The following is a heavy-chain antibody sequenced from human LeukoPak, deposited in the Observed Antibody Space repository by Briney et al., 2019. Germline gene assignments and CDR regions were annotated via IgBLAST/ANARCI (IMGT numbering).Heavy chain of an antibody. CDR1: GGSLSGYY. CDR2: INHSGST. D-gene: IGHD3-10*01. Sequence: KPSETLSLTCAVYGGSLSGYYWTWIRQPPGKGREWIGEINHSGSTNYNPSLKSRVTISVDTSKSQFSLKLSSVTAADTAIYYCARGGYYGSGNDFRFDPWGQGTLVTVSS. CDR3: ARGGYYGSGNDFRFDP. V-gene: IGHV4-34*01. J-gene: IGHJ5*02.